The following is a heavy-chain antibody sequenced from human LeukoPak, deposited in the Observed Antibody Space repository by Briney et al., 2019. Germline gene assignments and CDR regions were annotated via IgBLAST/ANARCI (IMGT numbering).Heavy chain of an antibody. V-gene: IGHV3-30*02. J-gene: IGHJ4*02. D-gene: IGHD6-19*01. Sequence: GGSLRLSCAASGFTFSSYGMHWVRQAPDKGLEWVAFIRYDTSNKYYGDSVKGRFTISRDNSKNTLYLQMNSLRAEDTAVYYCAKDPRVYSSGWYYFDYWGQGALFTVSS. CDR1: GFTFSSYG. CDR3: AKDPRVYSSGWYYFDY. CDR2: IRYDTSNK.